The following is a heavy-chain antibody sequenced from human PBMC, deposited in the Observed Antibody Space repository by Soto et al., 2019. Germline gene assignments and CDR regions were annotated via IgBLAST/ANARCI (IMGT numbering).Heavy chain of an antibody. CDR2: ISTYSGNT. CDR3: ARGLGTNGLDV. Sequence: ASVKVSCKASGYKFLTYGITWVRQAPGQGLEWMGGISTYSGNTDYAQSLQDRVTMTTDTSTSTVYMELGSLRSDDTAVYYCARGLGTNGLDVWGQGTAVTSP. J-gene: IGHJ6*02. CDR1: GYKFLTYG. D-gene: IGHD3-16*01. V-gene: IGHV1-18*04.